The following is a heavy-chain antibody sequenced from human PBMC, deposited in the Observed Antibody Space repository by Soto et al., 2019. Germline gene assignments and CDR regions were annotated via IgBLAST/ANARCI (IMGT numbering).Heavy chain of an antibody. Sequence: QVQLQESGPGLAKPSETLSLTCTVSGGSISSYYWSWIRQPPGKGLEWIGYIYYSGSTNYNPSLKSRVTISVDTSKNQCSLKLSSVTAADTAVYYCARRYYYDSSGYPGFYGMDVWGQGTTVTVSS. D-gene: IGHD3-22*01. CDR2: IYYSGST. V-gene: IGHV4-59*01. J-gene: IGHJ6*02. CDR3: ARRYYYDSSGYPGFYGMDV. CDR1: GGSISSYY.